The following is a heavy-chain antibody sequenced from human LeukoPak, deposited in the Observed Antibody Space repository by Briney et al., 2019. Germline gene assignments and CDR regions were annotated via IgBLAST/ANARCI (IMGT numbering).Heavy chain of an antibody. CDR2: MNPNSGNT. D-gene: IGHD1-26*01. V-gene: IGHV1-8*03. J-gene: IGHJ4*02. CDR3: ARGRVGAKGDFDY. CDR1: GYTFTSYD. Sequence: ASVKVSCKASGYTFTSYDINWVRQATGQGLEWMGWMNPNSGNTGYAQKFQGRVTITRNTSISTAYMELGSLRSEDTAVYYCARGRVGAKGDFDYWGQGTLVTVSS.